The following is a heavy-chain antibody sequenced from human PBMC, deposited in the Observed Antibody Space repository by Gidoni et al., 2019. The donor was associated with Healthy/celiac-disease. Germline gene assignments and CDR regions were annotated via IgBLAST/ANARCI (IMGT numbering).Heavy chain of an antibody. Sequence: QVQLHQWGAGLLKPSDTLSLTCAVYGGSFSGYYWSWIRQPPGKGLEWIGEINHSGSTNYNPSLKSRVTISVDTSKNQFSLKLSSVNAADTAVYYCAADGSGSQDYYYGMDVWGQGTTVTVSS. V-gene: IGHV4-34*01. CDR3: AADGSGSQDYYYGMDV. CDR2: INHSGST. CDR1: GGSFSGYY. D-gene: IGHD3-10*01. J-gene: IGHJ6*02.